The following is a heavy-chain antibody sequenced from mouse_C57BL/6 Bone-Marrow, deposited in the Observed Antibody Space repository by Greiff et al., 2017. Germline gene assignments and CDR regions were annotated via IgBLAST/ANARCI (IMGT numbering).Heavy chain of an antibody. D-gene: IGHD1-1*01. Sequence: QVQLKESGPGLVAPSQSLSITCTVSGFSLTSYAISWVRQPPGKGLEWLGVIWTGGGTNYNSALKSRLSISKDNSKSPVFFKMNRLPTDDTARYYCARKGYYGSCYVDWYFDVWGTGTTVTVSS. CDR3: ARKGYYGSCYVDWYFDV. CDR1: GFSLTSYA. J-gene: IGHJ1*03. CDR2: IWTGGGT. V-gene: IGHV2-9-1*01.